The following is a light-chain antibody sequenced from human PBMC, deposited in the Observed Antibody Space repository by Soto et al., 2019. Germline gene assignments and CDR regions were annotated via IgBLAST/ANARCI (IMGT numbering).Light chain of an antibody. CDR3: QQYGSSPRT. Sequence: ENLLTQSPGTLSLPPGEGATLSCRASRGVSANYLAWYQQKPGQAPTLLIYGASIRAAGIPDRFSGCGSGTDFTLTIRRLEPDDFAVYYCQQYGSSPRTFGQGTKVEIK. CDR2: GAS. J-gene: IGKJ1*01. V-gene: IGKV3-20*01. CDR1: RGVSANY.